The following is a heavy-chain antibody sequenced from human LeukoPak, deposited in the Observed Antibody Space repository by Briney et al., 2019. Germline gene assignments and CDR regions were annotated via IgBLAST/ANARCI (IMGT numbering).Heavy chain of an antibody. CDR3: ARRSWSGSYLDTPYYFDY. J-gene: IGHJ4*02. V-gene: IGHV4-30-4*07. D-gene: IGHD1-26*01. CDR1: GGSISSGGYS. Sequence: PSQTLSLTCAASGGSISSGGYSWSWIRQPPGKGLEWIGYIYYSGSTNYNPSLKSRVTISVDTSKNQFSLKLSSVTAADTAVYYCARRSWSGSYLDTPYYFDYWGQGTLVTVSS. CDR2: IYYSGST.